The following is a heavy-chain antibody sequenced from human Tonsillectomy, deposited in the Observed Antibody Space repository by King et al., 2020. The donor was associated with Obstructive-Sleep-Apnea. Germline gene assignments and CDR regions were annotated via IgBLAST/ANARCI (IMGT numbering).Heavy chain of an antibody. Sequence: QLVQSGAEVKKPGASVKVSCKASGYTFTGYYMHWVRQAPGQGLEWMGWINPNSGGTNYAQKFQDRVTMTRDTSISTAYMELSRLRSDDTAVYYCARDYYDISGFTRMFDYWGQGTLVTVSS. V-gene: IGHV1-2*02. CDR3: ARDYYDISGFTRMFDY. J-gene: IGHJ4*02. CDR2: INPNSGGT. CDR1: GYTFTGYY. D-gene: IGHD3-22*01.